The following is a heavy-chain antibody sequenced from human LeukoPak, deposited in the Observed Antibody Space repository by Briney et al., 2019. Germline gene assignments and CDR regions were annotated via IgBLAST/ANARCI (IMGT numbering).Heavy chain of an antibody. CDR2: IYYSGST. J-gene: IGHJ6*03. Sequence: TLSLTCTVSGGSISRGDYYWSWIRQPPGKGLEWIGYIYYSGSTYYNPSLKSRVTISVDTSKNQFSLNLSSVTAADTAVYYCARDARIAARDYYYYYYMDVWGKGATVTVSS. CDR3: ARDARIAARDYYYYYYMDV. D-gene: IGHD6-6*01. V-gene: IGHV4-30-4*08. CDR1: GGSISRGDYY.